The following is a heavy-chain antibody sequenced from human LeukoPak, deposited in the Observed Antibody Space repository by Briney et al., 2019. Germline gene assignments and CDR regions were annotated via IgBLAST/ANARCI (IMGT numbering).Heavy chain of an antibody. CDR1: GGSISSYY. CDR3: SRENGAFSPFGY. D-gene: IGHD2-8*01. Sequence: PSETLSLTCTVSGGSISSYYWSWIRQPAGKGLEWIGRIFSSGSTNYNPSLRSRVTMSVDTSNNQFSLNLTSVTAADTAVYYCSRENGAFSPFGYWGQGTLVTVLS. J-gene: IGHJ4*02. V-gene: IGHV4-4*07. CDR2: IFSSGST.